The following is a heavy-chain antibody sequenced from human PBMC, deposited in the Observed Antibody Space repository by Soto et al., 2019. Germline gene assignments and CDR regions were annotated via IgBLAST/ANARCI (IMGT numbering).Heavy chain of an antibody. CDR3: ARGRGVRGVISAAYYYGMDV. J-gene: IGHJ6*02. Sequence: ASVKVSCKASGYTFTSYDINWVRQATGQGLEWMGWMNPNSGNTGCAQKFQGRVTMTRNTSISTAYMELSSLRSEDTAVYYCARGRGVRGVISAAYYYGMDVWGQGTTVTVSS. V-gene: IGHV1-8*01. D-gene: IGHD3-10*01. CDR1: GYTFTSYD. CDR2: MNPNSGNT.